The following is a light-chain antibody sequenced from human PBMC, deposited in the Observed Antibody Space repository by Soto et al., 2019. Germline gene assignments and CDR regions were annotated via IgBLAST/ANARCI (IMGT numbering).Light chain of an antibody. Sequence: DIQMNQSPSSLSASIGDRVTITCRASQSISSYLNWFQQKPGEAPKLLIQAASSLQSGVPSRFSGSGSGTDFTLTINSLQPEDFAVYYCQQSYSAPVTFGQGTKL. CDR1: QSISSY. CDR3: QQSYSAPVT. V-gene: IGKV1-39*01. CDR2: AAS. J-gene: IGKJ2*01.